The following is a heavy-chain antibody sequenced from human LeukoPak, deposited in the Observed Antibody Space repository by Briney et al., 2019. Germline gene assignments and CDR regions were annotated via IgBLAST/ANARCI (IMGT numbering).Heavy chain of an antibody. D-gene: IGHD2-2*01. J-gene: IGHJ4*02. Sequence: ASVKVSCKASGYTFTSYGISWVRQAPGQGLEWMGWISAYNGNTNYAQKLQGRVTMTTDTSTSTAYMELRSLRSDDTAVYYCALLYVVPAAMSLDYWGQGTLVTVSS. CDR1: GYTFTSYG. V-gene: IGHV1-18*01. CDR2: ISAYNGNT. CDR3: ALLYVVPAAMSLDY.